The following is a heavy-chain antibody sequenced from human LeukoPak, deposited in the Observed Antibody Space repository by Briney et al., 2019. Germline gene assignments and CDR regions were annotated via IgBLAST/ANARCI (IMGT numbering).Heavy chain of an antibody. CDR2: ISAYNGNT. CDR3: ARVEWPTYYYYYYMDV. CDR1: GYTFTSYG. V-gene: IGHV1-18*01. D-gene: IGHD3-3*01. Sequence: ASVKVSCKASGYTFTSYGISWVRQAPGQGLEWMGWISAYNGNTNYAQKLQGRVTMTTDTSTSTAYMELGSLRSDDTAVYYCARVEWPTYYYYYYMDVWGKGTTVTVSS. J-gene: IGHJ6*03.